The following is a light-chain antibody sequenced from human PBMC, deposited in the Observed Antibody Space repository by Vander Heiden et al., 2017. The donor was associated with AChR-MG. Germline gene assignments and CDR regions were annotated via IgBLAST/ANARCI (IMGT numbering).Light chain of an antibody. CDR3: GTWDTSLSAVV. CDR2: ENN. J-gene: IGLJ2*01. V-gene: IGLV1-51*02. CDR1: SPNLGNSY. Sequence: HSVLTHPPSASPAPGQGVTITSPGSSPNLGNSYVSWYQQVPGIASKLLIYENNKRASGNPDRVSGSKSGTSATLAITGLQTGDEADYYCGTWDTSLSAVVFGGGTKLTVL.